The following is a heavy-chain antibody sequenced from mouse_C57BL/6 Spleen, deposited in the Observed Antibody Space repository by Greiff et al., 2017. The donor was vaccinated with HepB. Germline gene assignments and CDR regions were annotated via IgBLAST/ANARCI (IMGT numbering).Heavy chain of an antibody. V-gene: IGHV1-54*01. CDR1: GYAFTNYL. CDR2: INPGSGGT. D-gene: IGHD3-1*01. Sequence: QVQLQQSGAELVRPGTSVKVSCKASGYAFTNYLIEWVKQRPGQGLEWIGVINPGSGGTNSNEKFQGKATLTADKSSSTAYMQRSSLTSEDSAVYFCARESPLGAMDYWGQGTSVTVSS. J-gene: IGHJ4*01. CDR3: ARESPLGAMDY.